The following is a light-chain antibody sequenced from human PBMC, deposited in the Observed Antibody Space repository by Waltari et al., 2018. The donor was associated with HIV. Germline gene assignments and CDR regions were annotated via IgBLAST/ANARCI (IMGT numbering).Light chain of an antibody. V-gene: IGLV3-25*03. CDR3: QSAHNSDVI. CDR2: QDT. J-gene: IGLJ2*01. CDR1: ALPNNS. Sequence: SYELTPTPSVSLPPGQTAKLMCSGDALPNNSVYWYQQKAGQAPVMIIFQDTKRPSDIPARFSASSAGTTATLTISGVQAEDEADYFCQSAHNSDVIFGGGTKLTVL.